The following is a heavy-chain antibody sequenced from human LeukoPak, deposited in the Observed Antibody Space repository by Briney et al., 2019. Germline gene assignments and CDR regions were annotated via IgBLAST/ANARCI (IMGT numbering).Heavy chain of an antibody. D-gene: IGHD6-13*01. CDR2: ISSSSSTI. CDR1: GFTFSSYS. Sequence: GGSVRLSCAASGFTFSSYSMNWVRQAPGKGLEWVSYISSSSSTIYYADSVKGRFTISRDNAKNSLYLQMNSLRAEDTAVYYCARVVRPYSTVGWYMDVWGKGTTVTVSS. CDR3: ARVVRPYSTVGWYMDV. V-gene: IGHV3-48*04. J-gene: IGHJ6*03.